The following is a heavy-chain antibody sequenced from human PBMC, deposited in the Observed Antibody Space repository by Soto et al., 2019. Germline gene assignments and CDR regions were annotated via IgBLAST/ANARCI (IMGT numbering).Heavy chain of an antibody. CDR2: TYYRSKWYR. D-gene: IGHD6-13*01. CDR3: ATLTGHSWFEY. J-gene: IGHJ4*02. CDR1: GDSVSSYSVV. V-gene: IGHV6-1*01. Sequence: QVQLQQSGPGLVKPSQTLSLTCAISGDSVSSYSVVWNWIRQSPSVGIEWLGRTYYRSKWYREYAISVQSQITLNADRPKNPVSLLLDSVTPDNPAVYYCATLTGHSWFEYWGRGTLITVSS.